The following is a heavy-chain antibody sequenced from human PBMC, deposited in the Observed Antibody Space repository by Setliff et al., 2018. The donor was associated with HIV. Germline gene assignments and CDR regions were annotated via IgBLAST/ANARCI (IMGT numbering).Heavy chain of an antibody. J-gene: IGHJ2*01. CDR3: ARVRYCSGISCYGYFDL. D-gene: IGHD2-15*01. Sequence: ETLSLTCTVYGGSFSGYYWSWIRQPPGMGLEWIGEINQSENTNYNPSLKSRVTISADPSKNQFSLKLSSVTAADTAVYYCARVRYCSGISCYGYFDLWGRGTLVTVSS. V-gene: IGHV4-34*01. CDR1: GGSFSGYY. CDR2: INQSENT.